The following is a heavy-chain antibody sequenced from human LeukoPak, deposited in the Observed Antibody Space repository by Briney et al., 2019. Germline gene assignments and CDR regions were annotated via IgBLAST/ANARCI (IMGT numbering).Heavy chain of an antibody. CDR1: GFSFSSYA. CDR3: AKAYSSRSSGDYLYFMDV. J-gene: IGHJ6*03. D-gene: IGHD6-13*01. Sequence: GGSLRLSCPASGFSFSSYAMHWVRQAPGKGLEWVAYIYYDGRDKDYADSVKGRFTISRDNSKNTLYLQMNSLRAEDTAVYYCAKAYSSRSSGDYLYFMDVWGKGTTVTVSS. V-gene: IGHV3-30*02. CDR2: IYYDGRDK.